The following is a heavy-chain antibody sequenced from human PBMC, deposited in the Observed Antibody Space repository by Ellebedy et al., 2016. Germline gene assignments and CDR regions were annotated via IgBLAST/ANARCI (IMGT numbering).Heavy chain of an antibody. CDR1: GFIFSDYY. J-gene: IGHJ4*02. V-gene: IGHV3-11*01. CDR2: ISSESSAI. D-gene: IGHD2-2*01. Sequence: GESLKISXAASGFIFSDYYMSWSRQAPGKGLEWVSYISSESSAIYYADSMKGRFTISRDNAKNSLYLQMTSLRAEDTAVYYCVRSSTPDYWGQGTLVTVSS. CDR3: VRSSTPDY.